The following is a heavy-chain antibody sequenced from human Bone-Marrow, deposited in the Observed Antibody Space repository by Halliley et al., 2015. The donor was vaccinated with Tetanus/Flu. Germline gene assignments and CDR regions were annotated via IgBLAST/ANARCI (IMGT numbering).Heavy chain of an antibody. CDR1: GGSISTYGFH. Sequence: TLSLTCAVSGGSISTYGFHCSWIRQPPGKGLEWIGYISYSGNTYYNPSLRGRGAMSLDTSENRVSLTVNSVTAADTAVYFCAKGRGDAVSPFESWGQGALVTVSS. V-gene: IGHV4-30-4*01. CDR3: AKGRGDAVSPFES. J-gene: IGHJ4*02. D-gene: IGHD3-10*01. CDR2: ISYSGNT.